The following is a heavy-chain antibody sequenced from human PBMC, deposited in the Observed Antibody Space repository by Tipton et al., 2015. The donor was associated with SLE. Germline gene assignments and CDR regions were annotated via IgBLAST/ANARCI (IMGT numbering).Heavy chain of an antibody. Sequence: TLSLTCTVSGGSVSSGSYYWSWIRQPPGKGLEWIGYIYYGGSADYNPSLKSRVTISLDTSKSQFSLKVTSVTAADTAVYYCARYSGRYFFDYWGQGTLVTVSS. CDR1: GGSVSSGSYY. D-gene: IGHD6-13*01. CDR2: IYYGGSA. CDR3: ARYSGRYFFDY. V-gene: IGHV4-61*01. J-gene: IGHJ4*02.